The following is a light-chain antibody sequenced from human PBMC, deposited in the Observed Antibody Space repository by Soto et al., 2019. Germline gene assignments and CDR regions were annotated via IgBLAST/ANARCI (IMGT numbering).Light chain of an antibody. CDR3: SSYTRNSTLV. CDR1: SSDVGGYNY. V-gene: IGLV2-14*01. Sequence: QSVLTQPASVSGSPGQSITISCTGTSSDVGGYNYVSWYQQHPGKAPKLMIYEVSNRPSGVSNRFSGSKSGNTASLTISGLKAEDEADYYCSSYTRNSTLVFGGGTKLTVL. CDR2: EVS. J-gene: IGLJ2*01.